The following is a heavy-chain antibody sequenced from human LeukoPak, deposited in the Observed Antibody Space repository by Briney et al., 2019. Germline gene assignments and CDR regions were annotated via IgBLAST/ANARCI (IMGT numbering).Heavy chain of an antibody. D-gene: IGHD3-3*01. Sequence: VASVTVSCTASGYTFTSYGISWVRQAPGQGLEWTGWISAYNGNTNYAQKLQGRVTMTTDTSTSTAYMELRSLRSDDTAVYYCARGYDFWSGYYTPLYYYYGMDVWGQGTTVTVSS. CDR2: ISAYNGNT. CDR1: GYTFTSYG. CDR3: ARGYDFWSGYYTPLYYYYGMDV. V-gene: IGHV1-18*01. J-gene: IGHJ6*02.